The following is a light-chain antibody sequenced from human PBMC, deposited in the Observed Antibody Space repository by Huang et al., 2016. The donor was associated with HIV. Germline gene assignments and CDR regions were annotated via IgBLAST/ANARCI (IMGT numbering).Light chain of an antibody. J-gene: IGKJ1*01. CDR3: QQYDSYWT. CDR2: KAS. V-gene: IGKV1-5*03. Sequence: DVQMTQSPSTLSAYVGDRITITCRASQSINNYLAWYQQKAGKAPDRLIYKASTLDSGVPSRFSGSGSVTTFTLTSSNLQPDDFATYYCQQYDSYWTFGQGTKVE. CDR1: QSINNY.